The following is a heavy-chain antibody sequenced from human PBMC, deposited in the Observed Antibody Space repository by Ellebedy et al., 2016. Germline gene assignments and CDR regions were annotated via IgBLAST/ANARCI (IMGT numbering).Heavy chain of an antibody. CDR3: ARGLASAFDI. V-gene: IGHV6-1*01. CDR2: TYYRSKWYY. Sequence: SETLSLXXAISGDSVSSNSAIAWNWIRQSPSRGLEWLGRTYYRSKWYYDYALSVRSRITINPDTSENQFSLHLNSVTPEDTATYYCARGLASAFDIWGQGTVVIVSS. J-gene: IGHJ3*02. CDR1: GDSVSSNSAIA.